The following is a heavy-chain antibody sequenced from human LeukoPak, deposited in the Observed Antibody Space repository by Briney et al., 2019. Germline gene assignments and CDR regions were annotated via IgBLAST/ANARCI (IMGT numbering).Heavy chain of an antibody. CDR2: FDPEDGET. D-gene: IGHD3-9*01. CDR3: ATARDYYDILTGYRGVFDY. Sequence: ASVKVSCKVSGYTLTELSMHWVRQAPGKELEWMGGFDPEDGETIYAQKFQGRVTMTEDTSTDTAYMELSSLRSEDTAVYYCATARDYYDILTGYRGVFDYWGQGTLVTVSS. J-gene: IGHJ4*02. V-gene: IGHV1-24*01. CDR1: GYTLTELS.